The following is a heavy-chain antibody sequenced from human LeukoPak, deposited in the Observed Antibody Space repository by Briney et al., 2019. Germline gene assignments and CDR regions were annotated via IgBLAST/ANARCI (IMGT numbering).Heavy chain of an antibody. D-gene: IGHD1-7*01. CDR2: LNSDGRST. V-gene: IGHV3-74*01. CDR3: ATGNYHAFDI. CDR1: GFTFSSYW. J-gene: IGHJ3*02. Sequence: GGSLRLSCAASGFTFSSYWMHWVRQAPGKGLVWVSCLNSDGRSTRYADSVRGRFTISRDNAKNTLHLQMNSLRAEDTAVYYCATGNYHAFDIWGQGTMVTVSS.